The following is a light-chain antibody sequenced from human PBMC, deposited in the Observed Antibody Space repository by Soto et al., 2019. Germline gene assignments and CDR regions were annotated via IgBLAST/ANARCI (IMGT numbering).Light chain of an antibody. Sequence: DIEMVQSPSALSASVGDTVTITCRASQKSSPWLAWYQQKPGQAPKLLMYDVSSLKRGVPSRFSGSGSGTEFTLTISSLQPDDFATYYCQQYNDYSATFGQGTKVGIK. J-gene: IGKJ1*01. V-gene: IGKV1-5*01. CDR1: QKSSPW. CDR3: QQYNDYSAT. CDR2: DVS.